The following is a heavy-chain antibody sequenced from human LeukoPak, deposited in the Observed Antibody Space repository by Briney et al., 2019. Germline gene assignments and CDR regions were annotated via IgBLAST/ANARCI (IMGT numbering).Heavy chain of an antibody. J-gene: IGHJ4*02. CDR2: ISSSGTTI. CDR3: ARDGYSSAYRMFDY. CDR1: GFTFSSYE. D-gene: IGHD3-22*01. Sequence: GGSLRLSCAASGFTFSSYEMNWVRQAPGKGLEWVSYISSSGTTIHYADSVRGRFTISRDNAKNSLFLQMSFLRAEDTAVYYCARDGYSSAYRMFDYWGQGNLVTVSS. V-gene: IGHV3-48*03.